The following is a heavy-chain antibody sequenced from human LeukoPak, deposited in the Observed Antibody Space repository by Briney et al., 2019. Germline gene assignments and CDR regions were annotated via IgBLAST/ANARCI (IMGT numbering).Heavy chain of an antibody. CDR2: IYPTDSDT. J-gene: IGHJ4*02. CDR1: GYRFTNYW. V-gene: IGHV5-51*01. CDR3: ARTGRDGYNPDY. D-gene: IGHD5-24*01. Sequence: GESLKISCQASGYRFTNYWIGWVRQMPGKGLEWMGIIYPTDSDTRYSPSFQGQVTISADKSISTAYLQWSSLKASDTAMYYCARTGRDGYNPDYWGQGTLVTVSS.